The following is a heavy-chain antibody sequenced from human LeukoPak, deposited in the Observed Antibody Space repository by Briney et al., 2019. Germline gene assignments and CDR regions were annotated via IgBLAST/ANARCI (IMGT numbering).Heavy chain of an antibody. CDR2: IWYDGSNK. Sequence: GGSLRLSCAASGFTFSSYGMHWVRQAPGKGLEWVAVIWYDGSNKYYADSVKGRFTISRDNFKNTLYLQMNSLRAEDTAVYYCAKDYYYDPVDAFDVWGQGTMVSVPS. CDR3: AKDYYYDPVDAFDV. V-gene: IGHV3-33*06. CDR1: GFTFSSYG. D-gene: IGHD3-22*01. J-gene: IGHJ3*01.